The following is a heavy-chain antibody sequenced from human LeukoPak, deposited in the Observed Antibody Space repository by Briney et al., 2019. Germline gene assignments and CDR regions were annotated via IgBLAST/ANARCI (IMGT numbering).Heavy chain of an antibody. Sequence: SETLSLTCFVSGGSLSNYYWTWIRRPPGQGLEWIGYIYSSGSANYNPSLKSRVNISIDTSENQFSLKLSSVTAADTAVYYCARRSWGSDFDYWGQGALVTVSS. CDR3: ARRSWGSDFDY. D-gene: IGHD3-16*01. V-gene: IGHV4-59*01. J-gene: IGHJ4*02. CDR2: IYSSGSA. CDR1: GGSLSNYY.